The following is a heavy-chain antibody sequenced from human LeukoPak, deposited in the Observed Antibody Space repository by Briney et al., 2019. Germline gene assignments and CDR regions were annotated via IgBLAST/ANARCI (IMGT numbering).Heavy chain of an antibody. J-gene: IGHJ4*02. D-gene: IGHD3-9*01. CDR1: GGSMSTYY. CDR2: FFYSGST. CDR3: ALRYFDRDY. Sequence: PSETLSLTCTVSGGSMSTYYWSWIRQPPGKGLEWIGYFFYSGSTNYNPSLNSRVTISLDTSKNQFSLKLSSVTAADTAVYYCALRYFDRDYWGQGTLVTVSS. V-gene: IGHV4-59*08.